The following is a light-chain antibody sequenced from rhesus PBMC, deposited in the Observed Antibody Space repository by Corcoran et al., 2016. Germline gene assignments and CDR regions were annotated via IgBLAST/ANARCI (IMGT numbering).Light chain of an antibody. J-gene: IGKJ2*01. CDR1: QGIGSW. Sequence: DIQMTQSPSSLSASVGDTVTITCRASQGIGSWLAWYQQKPGKAPKLLIYKASSLQSGVPSRFSGSESGTDFTITISSLQSEDFANYYCQQYNSRPYSFGQGTKVEIK. V-gene: IGKV1-21*01. CDR3: QQYNSRPYS. CDR2: KAS.